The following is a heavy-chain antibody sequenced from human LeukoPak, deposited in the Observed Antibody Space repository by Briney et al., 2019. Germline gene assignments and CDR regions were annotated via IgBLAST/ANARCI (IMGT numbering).Heavy chain of an antibody. CDR1: GFTFSSYG. CDR2: IRYDGSNK. J-gene: IGHJ4*02. CDR3: TTDWTPMRTSGRPFDY. V-gene: IGHV3-30*02. D-gene: IGHD3-10*01. Sequence: GGSLRLSCAASGFTFSSYGMHWVRQAPGKGLEWVAFIRYDGSNKYYADSVKGRFTISRDDSRNTLYLQMNSLKTEDTAVYYCTTDWTPMRTSGRPFDYWGQGTLVTVSS.